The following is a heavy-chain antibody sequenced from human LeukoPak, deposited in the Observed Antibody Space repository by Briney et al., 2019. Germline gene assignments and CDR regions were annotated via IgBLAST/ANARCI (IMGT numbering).Heavy chain of an antibody. CDR1: GGSISSGDYY. V-gene: IGHV4-30-4*08. CDR2: IYYSGST. Sequence: SETLSLTCTVSGGSISSGDYYWSWIRRPPGKGLEWIGYIYYSGSTYYNPSLKSRVTISVDTSKNQFSLKLSSVTAADTAVYYCARDFGYYDNTDYWGQGTLVTVSS. CDR3: ARDFGYYDNTDY. J-gene: IGHJ4*02. D-gene: IGHD3-22*01.